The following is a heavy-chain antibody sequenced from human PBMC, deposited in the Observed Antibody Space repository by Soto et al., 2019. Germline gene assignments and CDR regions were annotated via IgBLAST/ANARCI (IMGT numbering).Heavy chain of an antibody. Sequence: PSETLSLTCNVSGASISTTSYYWAWIRQPPGKGLEWIGYIYYSGSTYYNPSLKGRVTISVDTSKNQFSLKLSSVTAADTAVYYCASQYCGGDCYFGYWGQRTSVTVSS. D-gene: IGHD2-21*02. J-gene: IGHJ4*02. CDR1: GASISTTSYY. V-gene: IGHV4-30-4*08. CDR2: IYYSGST. CDR3: ASQYCGGDCYFGY.